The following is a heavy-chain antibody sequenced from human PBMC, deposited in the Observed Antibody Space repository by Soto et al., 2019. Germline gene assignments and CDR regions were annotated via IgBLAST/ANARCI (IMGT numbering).Heavy chain of an antibody. D-gene: IGHD5-12*01. V-gene: IGHV6-1*01. CDR2: TYYRSKWYN. J-gene: IGHJ6*02. CDR3: ARNIIVATINYYYGMDV. CDR1: GDSVSSNSAA. Sequence: SQTLSLTCAISGDSVSSNSAAWNWIRQSPSRGLEWLGRTYYRSKWYNDYAVSVKSRITINPDTSKNQFSLQLNSVTPEDTAVYFCARNIIVATINYYYGMDVWGQGTTVTVSS.